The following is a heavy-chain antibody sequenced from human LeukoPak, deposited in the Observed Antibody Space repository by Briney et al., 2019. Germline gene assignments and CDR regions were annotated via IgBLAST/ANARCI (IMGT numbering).Heavy chain of an antibody. V-gene: IGHV3-74*01. CDR2: INSGGSST. D-gene: IGHD3-22*01. CDR1: GFPLSSYW. Sequence: PGGPLRLSCAASGFPLSSYWIHWLRQAPGKGLVWVSGINSGGSSTSDADSVKGPFTISRDNAKNTLYLKMNRLRAEDTAVYYCARGGYYDRSDIYDYWGQGTLVTVSS. CDR3: ARGGYYDRSDIYDY. J-gene: IGHJ4*02.